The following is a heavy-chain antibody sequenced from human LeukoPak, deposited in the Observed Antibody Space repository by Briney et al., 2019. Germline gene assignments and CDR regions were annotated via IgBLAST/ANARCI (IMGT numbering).Heavy chain of an antibody. Sequence: GGSLRLSCAASGFTFSSYAISWFRRAPGKGLGWVSTISRSGNTTYYAASVKGRLPISRDTSRNTVYLQMNTLKADDTAVYYCAMKAVPRPRLHDAFDFWGQGTVVSVSS. CDR3: AMKAVPRPRLHDAFDF. J-gene: IGHJ3*01. V-gene: IGHV3-23*01. D-gene: IGHD5-24*01. CDR2: ISRSGNTT. CDR1: GFTFSSYA.